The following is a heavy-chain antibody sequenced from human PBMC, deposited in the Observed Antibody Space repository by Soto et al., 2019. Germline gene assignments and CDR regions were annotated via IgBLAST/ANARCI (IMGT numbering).Heavy chain of an antibody. CDR2: INAGNGNT. J-gene: IGHJ4*02. V-gene: IGHV1-3*01. CDR1: GYTFTSYA. CDR3: VKPGSYSYYFDY. Sequence: ASVKVSCKASGYTFTSYAMHWVRQAPGQRLEWMGWINAGNGNTKYSQKFQGRFTISRDNSKNTLYLQMSSLRAEDTAVYYCVKPGSYSYYFDYWGQGTLVTVSS. D-gene: IGHD1-26*01.